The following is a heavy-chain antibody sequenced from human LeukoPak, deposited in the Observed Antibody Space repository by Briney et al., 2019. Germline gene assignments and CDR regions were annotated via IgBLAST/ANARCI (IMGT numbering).Heavy chain of an antibody. CDR1: GFTFSSYW. D-gene: IGHD3-16*01. Sequence: PGGSLRLSCAASGFTFSSYWMSWVRQAPGKGLEWVSVIYSGGSTYYADSVKGRFTISRDNSKNTLYLQMNSLRAEDTAVYYCARDLGGSLDYWGQGTLVTVSS. V-gene: IGHV3-53*01. CDR2: IYSGGST. J-gene: IGHJ4*02. CDR3: ARDLGGSLDY.